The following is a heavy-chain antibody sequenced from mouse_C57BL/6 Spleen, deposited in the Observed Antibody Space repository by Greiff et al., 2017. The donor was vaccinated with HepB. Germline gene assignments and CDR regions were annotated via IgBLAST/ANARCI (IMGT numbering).Heavy chain of an antibody. Sequence: VKLQQSGPELVKPGASVKLSCKASGYTFTSYDINWVKQRPGQGLEWIGWIYPRDGSTKYNEKFKGKATLTVDTSSSTAYMELHSLTSEDSAVYFCAKRGGYYGSSYYFDYWGQGTTLTVSS. CDR1: GYTFTSYD. CDR2: IYPRDGST. J-gene: IGHJ2*01. V-gene: IGHV1-85*01. CDR3: AKRGGYYGSSYYFDY. D-gene: IGHD1-1*01.